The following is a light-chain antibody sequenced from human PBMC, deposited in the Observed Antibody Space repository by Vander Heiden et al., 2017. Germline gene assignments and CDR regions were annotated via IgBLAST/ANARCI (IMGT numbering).Light chain of an antibody. CDR2: DAS. Sequence: EIVLTQSPATLSLSPGERATLSCRASQSVSSYLAWYQHKPGQAPRLLIYDASNRATGIPARFSGSGSGTDFTLTISSLQPDDFAVYYCQQRSNWPPITFGRGTRLEIK. J-gene: IGKJ5*01. CDR1: QSVSSY. V-gene: IGKV3-11*01. CDR3: QQRSNWPPIT.